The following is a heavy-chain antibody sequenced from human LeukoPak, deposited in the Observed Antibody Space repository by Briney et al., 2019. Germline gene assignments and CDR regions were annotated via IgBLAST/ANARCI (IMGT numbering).Heavy chain of an antibody. V-gene: IGHV3-15*01. CDR2: IKPKTDGETT. CDR1: GFTFSSYW. D-gene: IGHD2-21*01. Sequence: GGSLRLSCAASGFTFSSYWMSWVRQAPGKGLEWVGRIKPKTDGETTEYAAPVKDRFSISRDDSKSMMYLQMNSLKTEDTAVYYCITPLPYSAQGGQGTLVTVSS. CDR3: ITPLPYSAQ. J-gene: IGHJ4*02.